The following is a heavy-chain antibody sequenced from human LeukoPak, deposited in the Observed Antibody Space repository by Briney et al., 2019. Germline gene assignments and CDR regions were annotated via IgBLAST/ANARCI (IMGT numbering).Heavy chain of an antibody. CDR1: GFTFSSYW. J-gene: IGHJ4*02. D-gene: IGHD3-9*01. CDR3: AKDISTTYYDILTGFDY. V-gene: IGHV3-23*01. CDR2: ISGSGGST. Sequence: PGGSLRLSCAASGFTFSSYWMSWVRQAPGKGLEWVSAISGSGGSTYYADSVKGRFTISRDNSKNTLYLQMNSLRAEDTAVYYCAKDISTTYYDILTGFDYWGQGTLVTVCS.